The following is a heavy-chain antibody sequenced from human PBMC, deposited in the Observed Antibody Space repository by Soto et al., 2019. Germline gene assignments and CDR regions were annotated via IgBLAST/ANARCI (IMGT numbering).Heavy chain of an antibody. CDR1: GASVSSDGYY. J-gene: IGHJ5*02. CDR3: AAAWSSSLFFQS. D-gene: IGHD6-13*01. Sequence: SETLSLTCRVSGASVSSDGYYWTCLRQYSGGGLEFIGYISPSGITYHNPSLQSRPTLSVDTSKNHFSLDLRFVTVADTAIYYCAAAWSSSLFFQSWGQGTLVTVSS. CDR2: ISPSGIT. V-gene: IGHV4-31*03.